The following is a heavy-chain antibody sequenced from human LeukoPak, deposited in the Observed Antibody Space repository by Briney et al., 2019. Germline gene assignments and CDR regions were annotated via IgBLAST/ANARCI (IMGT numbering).Heavy chain of an antibody. CDR1: GSAFDEHG. J-gene: IGHJ4*02. D-gene: IGHD2-2*01. CDR3: ARAPITSPFYFDS. CDR2: INWSGGST. Sequence: RPGGSLRLSCTASGSAFDEHGMSWVRQVPGKGLEWVSGINWSGGSTGYADPLRGRFTISRDNAKNSLYLQMDSLRAEDTALYYCARAPITSPFYFDSWGQGTLVTVSS. V-gene: IGHV3-20*04.